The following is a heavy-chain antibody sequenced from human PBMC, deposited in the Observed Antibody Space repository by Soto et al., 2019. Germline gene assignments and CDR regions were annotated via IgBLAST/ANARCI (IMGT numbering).Heavy chain of an antibody. V-gene: IGHV3-23*01. CDR3: AKVRLILDYFDL. Sequence: EVQLLESGGGLVQPGGSLRLSCAASGFTFSNYAMNWVRQAPGKGLEWVSAISGSGSTYYADSVKGRFTISSDKSKNTLQLQMNSPRAEDTAVYYCAKVRLILDYFDLRGPGTPVSVSS. CDR2: ISGSGST. J-gene: IGHJ4*02. CDR1: GFTFSNYA. D-gene: IGHD3-3*02.